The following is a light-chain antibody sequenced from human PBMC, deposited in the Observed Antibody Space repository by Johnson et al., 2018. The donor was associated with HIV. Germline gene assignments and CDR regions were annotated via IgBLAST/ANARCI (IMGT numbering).Light chain of an antibody. CDR2: KNN. Sequence: QSLLTQPPSVSAAPGQKVTISCSGSSSTIGNNYVSWYQVLPGAAPKLLIYKNNERPSGIPDRFSGSKSGTSATLGITGLQTGDEADYYCGTWDTSLSAGGGFGTGTKVTVL. V-gene: IGLV1-51*02. CDR3: GTWDTSLSAGGG. J-gene: IGLJ1*01. CDR1: SSTIGNNY.